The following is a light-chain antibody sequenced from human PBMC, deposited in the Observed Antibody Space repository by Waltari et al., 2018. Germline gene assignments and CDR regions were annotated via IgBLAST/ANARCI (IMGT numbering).Light chain of an antibody. Sequence: SYILTQPLSESAAPGQSARINCGGGNIGSKYVHWYQQKPSQTRLHVIYPDDKRPSGGPEPVSGCNTGNTATLTISGVEAGDEADYYCQVWENSSDHPVFGSGTKLTGL. V-gene: IGLV3-21*02. CDR1: NIGSKY. CDR3: QVWENSSDHPV. CDR2: PDD. J-gene: IGLJ1*01.